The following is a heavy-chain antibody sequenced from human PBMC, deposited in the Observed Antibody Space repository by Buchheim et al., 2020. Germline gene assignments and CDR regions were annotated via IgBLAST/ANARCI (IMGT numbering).Heavy chain of an antibody. D-gene: IGHD2-2*01. CDR1: GFTFSSYG. J-gene: IGHJ6*02. V-gene: IGHV3-33*01. CDR3: ARDRCSSTSCYFPDYGMDV. CDR2: IWYAGSNK. Sequence: QVQLVESGGGVVQPGRSLRLSCAASGFTFSSYGMLWVRQAPGKGLEWLAVIWYAGSNKYYADYVKGRFTISRDNSKNTLSWQMNSLRAEDTAVYYCARDRCSSTSCYFPDYGMDVWGQGTT.